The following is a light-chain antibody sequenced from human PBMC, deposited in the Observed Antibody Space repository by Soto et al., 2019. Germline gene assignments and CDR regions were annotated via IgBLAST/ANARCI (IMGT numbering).Light chain of an antibody. Sequence: QPVLTQPRSVSGSPGQSVTVSCSGTSSDIGDYNYVSWYQQHPGKAPQLIIYDVDERPSGVPDRFSGSKSGNTASLTISGLQADDEAVYYCCSYAATNTFLFGSGTKVTVL. J-gene: IGLJ1*01. CDR2: DVD. CDR3: CSYAATNTFL. V-gene: IGLV2-11*01. CDR1: SSDIGDYNY.